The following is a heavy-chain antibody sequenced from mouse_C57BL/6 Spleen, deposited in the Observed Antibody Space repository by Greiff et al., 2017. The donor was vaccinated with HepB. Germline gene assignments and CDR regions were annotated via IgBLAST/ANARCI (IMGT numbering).Heavy chain of an antibody. J-gene: IGHJ4*01. D-gene: IGHD1-1*01. V-gene: IGHV7-3*01. CDR1: GFTFTDYY. Sequence: EVQRVESGGGLVQPGGSLSLSCAASGFTFTDYYMSWVRQPPGKALEWLGFIRNKANGYTTEYSASVKGRFTISRNNSQSILYLQMNALRAEDSATYYCARPLYYYGSSPYAMDYWGQGTSVTVSS. CDR2: IRNKANGYTT. CDR3: ARPLYYYGSSPYAMDY.